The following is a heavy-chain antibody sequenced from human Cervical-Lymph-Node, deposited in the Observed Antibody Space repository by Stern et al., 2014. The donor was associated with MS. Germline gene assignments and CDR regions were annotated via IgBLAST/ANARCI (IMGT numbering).Heavy chain of an antibody. J-gene: IGHJ5*02. CDR3: AKGPANLAVNNWFGP. Sequence: QVQLQESGPGLVKPSETLSITCTVSGGSIRGSHWSWIRQPVGKGLEWIGRIIPPRSHNYRSSLSPRVTMSADMSKNQVYLKGNSVTAADTAVYYCAKGPANLAVNNWFGPWGQGVLVTVSS. D-gene: IGHD6-25*01. V-gene: IGHV4-4*07. CDR1: GGSIRGSH. CDR2: IIPPRSH.